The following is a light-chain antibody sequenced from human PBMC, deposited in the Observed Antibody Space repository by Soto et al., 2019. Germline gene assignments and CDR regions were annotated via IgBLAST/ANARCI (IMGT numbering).Light chain of an antibody. V-gene: IGKV1-33*01. CDR1: QDISNY. J-gene: IGKJ4*01. Sequence: DIQMTQSPSSLSASVGDRVTITCQASQDISNYLNWYQQKPGKAPKLLIYDASNLETGVPSRFSGSGSGTDFTFTISSLQPEDIATYYCQQYDNLPITFGGGT. CDR2: DAS. CDR3: QQYDNLPIT.